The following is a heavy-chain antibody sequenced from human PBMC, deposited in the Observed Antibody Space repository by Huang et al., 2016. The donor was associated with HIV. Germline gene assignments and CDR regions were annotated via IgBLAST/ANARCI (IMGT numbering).Heavy chain of an antibody. D-gene: IGHD2-21*01. CDR3: VRDYGDYDY. CDR1: GLTFSYHY. J-gene: IGHJ4*02. CDR2: ITSSGGTM. V-gene: IGHV3-11*04. Sequence: QVQLVESGGGLVKPGGSLRLPCAAAGLTFSYHYMGWIRQAPGKGLQWISYITSSGGTMYHADSVRGRFTISRDNTRKSLYLQMNSLRPEDTATYFCVRDYGDYDYWGQGILVSVSS.